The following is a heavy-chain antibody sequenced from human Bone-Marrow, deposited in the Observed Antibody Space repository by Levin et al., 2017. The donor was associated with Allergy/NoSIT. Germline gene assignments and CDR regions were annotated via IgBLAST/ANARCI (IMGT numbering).Heavy chain of an antibody. Sequence: PSETLSLTCTVSGDSISGSSNYWAWIRQPPGKGLEWIGSIYYSGSAYYNPSLKSRVTISVDTSKNQFSLTLSSVTAADTSMYYSARQPAASSSISWGQGTLVTVSS. V-gene: IGHV4-39*01. J-gene: IGHJ5*02. CDR1: GDSISGSSNY. D-gene: IGHD6-13*01. CDR2: IYYSGSA. CDR3: ARQPAASSSIS.